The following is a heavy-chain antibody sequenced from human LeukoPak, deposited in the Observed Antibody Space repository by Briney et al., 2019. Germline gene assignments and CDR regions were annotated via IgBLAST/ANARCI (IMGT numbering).Heavy chain of an antibody. Sequence: GGSLTLSCVASGFTFSSYAMSWVRPAPGRGLEWVSGISGSAGSTDYADSVKGRFTISRDNSKNTLYLQMSSLRAEDTAIYYCAKDRRVRGVTNFDYWGQGTLVTVSS. D-gene: IGHD3-10*02. CDR3: AKDRRVRGVTNFDY. CDR1: GFTFSSYA. CDR2: ISGSAGST. J-gene: IGHJ4*02. V-gene: IGHV3-23*01.